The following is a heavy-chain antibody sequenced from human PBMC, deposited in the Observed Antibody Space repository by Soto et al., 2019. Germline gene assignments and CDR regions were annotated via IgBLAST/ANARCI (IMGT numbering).Heavy chain of an antibody. CDR2: IYWDDDK. V-gene: IGHV2-5*02. CDR1: GFSLTTSGVG. J-gene: IGHJ4*02. CDR3: AHRILRTVFGLVTTTAIYFDF. D-gene: IGHD3-3*01. Sequence: QITLNESGPTVVKPAETLTLTCTFSGFSLTTSGVGVVWIRQSPGKAPEWLALIYWDDDKRYSASLKSRLTIPKDTSKNQVVLTMASVDPADTATYYCAHRILRTVFGLVTTTAIYFDFWGQGTPVVVSS.